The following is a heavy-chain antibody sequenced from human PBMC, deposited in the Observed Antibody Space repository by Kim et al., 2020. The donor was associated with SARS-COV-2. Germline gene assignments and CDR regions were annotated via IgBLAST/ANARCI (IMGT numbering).Heavy chain of an antibody. Sequence: SETLSLTCTVSGGSFRSDVYYWSWIRQHPGKGLEWIGYIYSSGSTYYNPSLKSRITISVDTSKNQFFLKVNSVTAADTAVYYCASLPDVWGQGTTVTVSS. CDR3: ASLPDV. CDR1: GGSFRSDVYY. J-gene: IGHJ6*02. V-gene: IGHV4-31*03. CDR2: IYSSGST.